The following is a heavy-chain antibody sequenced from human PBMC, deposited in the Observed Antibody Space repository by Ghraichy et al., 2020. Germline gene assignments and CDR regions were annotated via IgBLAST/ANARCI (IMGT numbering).Heavy chain of an antibody. CDR3: ASLMVYVGEDY. V-gene: IGHV4-34*01. CDR2: INHSGST. Sequence: SETLSLTCAVYGGSFSGYYWSWIRQPPGKGLEWIGEINHSGSTNYNPSLKSRVTISVDTSKNQFSLKLSSVTAADTAVYYCASLMVYVGEDYWGQGTLVTVSS. CDR1: GGSFSGYY. D-gene: IGHD2-8*01. J-gene: IGHJ4*02.